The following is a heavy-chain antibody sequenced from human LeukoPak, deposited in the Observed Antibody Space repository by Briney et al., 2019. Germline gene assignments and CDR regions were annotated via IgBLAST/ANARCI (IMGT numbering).Heavy chain of an antibody. D-gene: IGHD1-26*01. CDR1: GGSISSYY. J-gene: IGHJ4*02. Sequence: SETLSLTCTVSGGSISSYYWSWLRQPAGKGLEWIGRIYTSGSTNYNASLKSRVSMSVDTSKNQFTLKLSSVTAADTAVFYCARENSGSYREFDYWGQGTLVTVSS. CDR2: IYTSGST. V-gene: IGHV4-4*07. CDR3: ARENSGSYREFDY.